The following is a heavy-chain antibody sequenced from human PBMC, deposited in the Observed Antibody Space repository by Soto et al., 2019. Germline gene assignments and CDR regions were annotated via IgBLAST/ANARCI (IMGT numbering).Heavy chain of an antibody. D-gene: IGHD3-16*01. CDR2: IYYSGST. Sequence: QVQLQESGPGLVKTSQPLSLTCTVSGGSISSGGHYWSWIRHHPGKGLEWIGYIYYSGSTYYNPSLKSRVIISVDMSKNQFFLWLSSVTAADTAVYYCARDVLSRGGEASNWFDPWGQGMLVTVSS. CDR3: ARDVLSRGGEASNWFDP. V-gene: IGHV4-31*03. J-gene: IGHJ5*02. CDR1: GGSISSGGHY.